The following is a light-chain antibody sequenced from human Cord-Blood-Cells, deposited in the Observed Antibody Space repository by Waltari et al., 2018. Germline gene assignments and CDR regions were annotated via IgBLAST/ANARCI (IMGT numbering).Light chain of an antibody. CDR3: QQSYSTLRT. Sequence: DIQLTQSPSSLSASVGDRVTITCRASQSMSSYLNWYQQKPGKAPKRLIYAASSLQSGVPSRFSCSGSGTDFTLTISSLQPEDFATYYCQQSYSTLRTFGGGTKVEIK. V-gene: IGKV1-39*01. CDR1: QSMSSY. J-gene: IGKJ4*01. CDR2: AAS.